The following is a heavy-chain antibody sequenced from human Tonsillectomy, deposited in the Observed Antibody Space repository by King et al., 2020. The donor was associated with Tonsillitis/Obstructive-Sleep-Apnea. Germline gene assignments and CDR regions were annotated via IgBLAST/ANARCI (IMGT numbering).Heavy chain of an antibody. V-gene: IGHV3-9*01. CDR1: GFTFDDYA. J-gene: IGHJ3*02. Sequence: VQLVESGGGLEQPGRSLRLSCAASGFTFDDYAMYWVRQAPGKGLEWVSGISWNSGSKVYADSGKGRFTISRDNAKNSLYLQMNSLRAEDTALYYCAQDLIEAESGTPGDAFDIWGQGTMVTVSS. CDR3: AQDLIEAESGTPGDAFDI. CDR2: ISWNSGSK. D-gene: IGHD6-13*01.